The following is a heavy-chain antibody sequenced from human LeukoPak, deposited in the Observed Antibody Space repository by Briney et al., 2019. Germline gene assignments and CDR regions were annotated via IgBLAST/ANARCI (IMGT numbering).Heavy chain of an antibody. CDR1: GFTFGDYA. CDR3: TRDLRNNYYGSGRTDY. Sequence: PGGSLRLSCTASGFTFGDYAMSWFRQAPGKGLEWVGFIRSKAYGGTTEYAASVKGRFTISRDDSKSIAYLQMNSLKTEDTAVYYCTRDLRNNYYGSGRTDYWGQGTLVTVSS. D-gene: IGHD3-10*01. V-gene: IGHV3-49*03. CDR2: IRSKAYGGTT. J-gene: IGHJ4*02.